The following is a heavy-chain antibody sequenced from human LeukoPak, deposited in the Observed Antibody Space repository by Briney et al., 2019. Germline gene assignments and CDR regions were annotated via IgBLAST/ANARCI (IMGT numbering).Heavy chain of an antibody. CDR3: ARDYRRFGVGGARRPPDY. J-gene: IGHJ4*02. D-gene: IGHD1-26*01. V-gene: IGHV3-21*01. Sequence: KSGGSLRLSCAASGFTFSSYSMNWVRQAPGKGLEWVSSISSSSSYIYYADSVKGRFTISRDNAKNSLYLQMNSLRAEDTAVYYCARDYRRFGVGGARRPPDYWGQGTLVTVSS. CDR1: GFTFSSYS. CDR2: ISSSSSYI.